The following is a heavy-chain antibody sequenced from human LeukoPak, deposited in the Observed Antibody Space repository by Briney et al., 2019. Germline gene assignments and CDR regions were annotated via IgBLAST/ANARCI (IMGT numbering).Heavy chain of an antibody. J-gene: IGHJ6*03. CDR2: IYPGDSDT. V-gene: IGHV5-51*01. D-gene: IGHD3-10*01. CDR1: GYSFTSYW. CDR3: ARSYYHGSGQSYYYYMDV. Sequence: GESLKISCKGSGYSFTSYWIGWVRQMPGKGLEWMGIIYPGDSDTRYSPSFQGQVTISADKSISTAYLQWSSLKASDTAMYYCARSYYHGSGQSYYYYMDVWGKGTTVTVSS.